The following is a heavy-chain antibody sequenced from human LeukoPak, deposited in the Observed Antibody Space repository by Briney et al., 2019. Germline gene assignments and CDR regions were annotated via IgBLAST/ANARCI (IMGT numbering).Heavy chain of an antibody. Sequence: GGSLRLSCAASGFTFSSYSMNWVRQAPGKGLEWVSAISGSGGSTYYADSVKGRFTISRDNSKNTLYLQMNSLRAEDTAVYYCAKSAGTYYYDSSGYYYASYYYYYMDVWGKGTTVTVSS. CDR3: AKSAGTYYYDSSGYYYASYYYYYMDV. V-gene: IGHV3-23*01. J-gene: IGHJ6*03. CDR2: ISGSGGST. CDR1: GFTFSSYS. D-gene: IGHD3-22*01.